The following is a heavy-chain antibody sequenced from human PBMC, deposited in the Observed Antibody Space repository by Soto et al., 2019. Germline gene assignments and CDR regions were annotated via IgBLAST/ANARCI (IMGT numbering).Heavy chain of an antibody. D-gene: IGHD3-22*01. Sequence: QVHLMESGGGVAQPGRPLRLSCEVSGLTFRTYSMHWVRLAPGKGLEWLAVISFDGQTKVYADSVRGRLTVSRDNPKNSLYLQLNSLTTAHTAVYYWARQYDTTANPRWAYFDYWGQGTQVIVSS. V-gene: IGHV3-30*04. CDR2: ISFDGQTK. CDR3: ARQYDTTANPRWAYFDY. J-gene: IGHJ4*02. CDR1: GLTFRTYS.